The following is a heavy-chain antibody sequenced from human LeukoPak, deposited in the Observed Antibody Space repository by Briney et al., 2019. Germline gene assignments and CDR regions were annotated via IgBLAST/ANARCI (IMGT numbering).Heavy chain of an antibody. Sequence: PSETLSLTCTVSGGSISSHYWSWIRQPPGKGLEWIGYIYYSGSTNYNPSLKSRVTISVDTSKNQFSLKLSSVTAADTAVYYCARGGSYYYDSSGYYDYWGQGTLVTVSS. V-gene: IGHV4-59*11. CDR2: IYYSGST. J-gene: IGHJ4*02. CDR3: ARGGSYYYDSSGYYDY. D-gene: IGHD3-22*01. CDR1: GGSISSHY.